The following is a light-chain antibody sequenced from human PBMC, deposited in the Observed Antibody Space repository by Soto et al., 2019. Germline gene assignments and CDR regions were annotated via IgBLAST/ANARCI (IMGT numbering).Light chain of an antibody. V-gene: IGKV3-20*01. J-gene: IGKJ1*01. CDR1: QSLGSGS. CDR3: QEYEDSPPWT. Sequence: EIVLTQSPGTLSLSPGERAALSCRASQSLGSGSLAWYQQRPGQAPRLLVYGASTRATGVPDRFSGSGSGTDFTLTISRLEPEEFAVYYCQEYEDSPPWTVGLGTNLDIK. CDR2: GAS.